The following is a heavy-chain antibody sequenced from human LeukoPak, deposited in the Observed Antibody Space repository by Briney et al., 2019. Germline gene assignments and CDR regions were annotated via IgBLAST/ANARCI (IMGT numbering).Heavy chain of an antibody. Sequence: PGGSLRLSCAASGFTFSSYAMHWVRQAPGKGLEWVAVISYDGSNKYYADSVKGRFTISRVNSKNTLYLQMNSLRAEDTAVYYCARVGYGEALDYWGQGTLVTVSS. CDR2: ISYDGSNK. D-gene: IGHD4-17*01. J-gene: IGHJ4*02. CDR1: GFTFSSYA. V-gene: IGHV3-30-3*01. CDR3: ARVGYGEALDY.